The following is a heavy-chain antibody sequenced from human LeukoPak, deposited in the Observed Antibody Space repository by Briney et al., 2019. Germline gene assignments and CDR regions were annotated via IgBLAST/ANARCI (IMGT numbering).Heavy chain of an antibody. J-gene: IGHJ4*02. CDR2: IDANNGDT. CDR1: GYTFRGNY. Sequence: ASVKISCEASGYTFRGNYIHWLRQAPGQGLEWMGWIDANNGDTKSAQKFQGRVTMSGDTSISTAYMDLSSLSPDDAAVYYCARDPSSVTLYFFDYWGQGTLVTVSS. V-gene: IGHV1-2*02. D-gene: IGHD4-11*01. CDR3: ARDPSSVTLYFFDY.